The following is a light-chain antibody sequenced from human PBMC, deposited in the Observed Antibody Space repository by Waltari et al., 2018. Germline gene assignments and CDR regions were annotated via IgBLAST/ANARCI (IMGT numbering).Light chain of an antibody. CDR1: SSDIGSYNV. CDR3: SSYAGSVV. CDR2: GVN. Sequence: QSALTQPASVSGSRGQSITISCTGSSSDIGSYNVVSWYQHHPGKAPKLLLYGVNYRPSGVSNRFSGSKSGNTASLTISGLQAEDEADYYCSSYAGSVVFGGGTKLTVL. V-gene: IGLV2-23*02. J-gene: IGLJ3*02.